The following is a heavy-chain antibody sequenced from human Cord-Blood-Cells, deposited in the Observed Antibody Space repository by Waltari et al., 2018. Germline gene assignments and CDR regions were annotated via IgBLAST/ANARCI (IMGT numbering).Heavy chain of an antibody. J-gene: IGHJ3*02. CDR3: ARHNPDIDAFDI. D-gene: IGHD5-12*01. CDR1: GGSFSGYY. CDR2: INHSGST. Sequence: QVQLQQWGAGLLKPSETLSLTCAVYGGSFSGYYWSWIRQPPGKGLEWIGEINHSGSTKHNPTLKGRVTISVDTSKNQFSLKVSSVTAADTAVYYCARHNPDIDAFDIWGQGTMVTVSS. V-gene: IGHV4-34*01.